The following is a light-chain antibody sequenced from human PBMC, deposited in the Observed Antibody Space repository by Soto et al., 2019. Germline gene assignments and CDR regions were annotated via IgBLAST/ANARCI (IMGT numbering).Light chain of an antibody. CDR3: QQHRSYSST. V-gene: IGKV1-9*01. CDR1: QDIRNY. J-gene: IGKJ4*01. CDR2: DAS. Sequence: DIQLPQSPSFLSASVGDRVTITGRASQDIRNYLAWYQQKPGKAPKLLICDASTLYSGVPSRFSGSGSGTDFTLTISGLQPEDFAAYYCQQHRSYSSTFGEGTKVDIK.